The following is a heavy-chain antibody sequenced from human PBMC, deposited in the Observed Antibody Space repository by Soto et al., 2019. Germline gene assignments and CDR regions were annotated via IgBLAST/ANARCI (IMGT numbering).Heavy chain of an antibody. V-gene: IGHV3-23*01. Sequence: GGSLRLSCAASGFTFSSYAMSWVRQAPGKGLEWVSAISGSGGSTYYADSVKGRFTISRDNSKNTLYLQMNSLRAEDTAVYYCAKVSDSRQSFVDWFDTWGQGTLVTVSS. CDR2: ISGSGGST. CDR1: GFTFSSYA. J-gene: IGHJ5*02. D-gene: IGHD3-22*01. CDR3: AKVSDSRQSFVDWFDT.